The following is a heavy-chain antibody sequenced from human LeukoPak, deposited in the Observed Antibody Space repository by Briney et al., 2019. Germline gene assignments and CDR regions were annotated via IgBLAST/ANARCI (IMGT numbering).Heavy chain of an antibody. J-gene: IGHJ4*02. CDR3: ARISRSHDYDY. D-gene: IGHD6-6*01. Sequence: GGSLRLSCAASGFNLSSYSMHWVRQAPGKGLEYVSAISSYGGSTYYANSVKDRFTISRDNSKNTVYLQMGSLRTEDMAVYYCARISRSHDYDYWGQGTLVTVSS. V-gene: IGHV3-64*01. CDR2: ISSYGGST. CDR1: GFNLSSYS.